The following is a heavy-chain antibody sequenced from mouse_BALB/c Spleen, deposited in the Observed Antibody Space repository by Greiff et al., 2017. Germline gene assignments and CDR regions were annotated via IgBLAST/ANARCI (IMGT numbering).Heavy chain of an antibody. CDR3: ARAGYAMDY. CDR1: GYAFSSYW. Sequence: QVQLKESGAELVRPGSSVKISCKASGYAFSSYWMNWVKQRPGQGLEWIGQIYPGDGDTNYNGKFKGKATLTADKSSSTAYMQLSSLTSEDSAVYFCARAGYAMDYWGQGTSVTVSS. J-gene: IGHJ4*01. V-gene: IGHV1-80*01. CDR2: IYPGDGDT.